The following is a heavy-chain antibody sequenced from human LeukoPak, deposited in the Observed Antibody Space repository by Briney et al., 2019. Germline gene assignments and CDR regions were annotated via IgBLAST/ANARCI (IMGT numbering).Heavy chain of an antibody. D-gene: IGHD3-22*01. CDR2: LYHGDRT. J-gene: IGHJ4*02. V-gene: IGHV3-66*02. CDR3: TRDRDDSSVLHYFDY. Sequence: GGSLRLSCAASGFTVNAHFMSWVRQAPGKGLEWVSVLYHGDRTYYADSVKGRFTTSRDSSKNTVYLQMQNLRAEDTAVYYCTRDRDDSSVLHYFDYWGQGALVTVSS. CDR1: GFTVNAHF.